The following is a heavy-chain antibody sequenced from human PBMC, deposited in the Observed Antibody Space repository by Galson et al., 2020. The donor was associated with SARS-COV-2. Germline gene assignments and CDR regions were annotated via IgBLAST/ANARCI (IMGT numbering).Heavy chain of an antibody. CDR1: GYTFTSYY. J-gene: IGHJ4*02. D-gene: IGHD4-4*01. Sequence: GESLKISCKASGYTFTSYYIHWVRQAPGQGLEWMGIINPSGGGTTYAQKFQGRVTMTRDTSTSTVYMELSSLRSEDTAVYYCARDSQGRNDYNYLLFWGQGTLVTVSS. V-gene: IGHV1-46*01. CDR3: ARDSQGRNDYNYLLF. CDR2: INPSGGGT.